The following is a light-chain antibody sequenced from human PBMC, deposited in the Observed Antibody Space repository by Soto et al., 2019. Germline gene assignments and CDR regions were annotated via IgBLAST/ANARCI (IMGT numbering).Light chain of an antibody. J-gene: IGLJ3*02. CDR2: EDN. CDR3: CSFTTTSTWL. CDR1: SSGIGTYNY. V-gene: IGLV2-14*01. Sequence: QSALTQPASVSGSPGQSITISCSETSSGIGTYNYVSWYQHHPGKVPKLIIYEDNNRPSGVSTRFSGSKSGKTASLTISGLQAEDEADYYCCSFTTTSTWLFGGGTKLTVL.